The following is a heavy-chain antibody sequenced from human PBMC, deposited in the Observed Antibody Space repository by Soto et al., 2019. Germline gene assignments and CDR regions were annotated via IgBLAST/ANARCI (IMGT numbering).Heavy chain of an antibody. CDR1: GGSINSFF. CDR2: IHYSGTA. Sequence: SETLSLTCTVSGGSINSFFWSWIRQPPGKGLEWIAYIHYSGTANYNPSLKSRVTISRDTSKNEFSLKLSSVSTADTAMYYCARLTYYDSTGAFEHWGQGALVTVSS. CDR3: ARLTYYDSTGAFEH. D-gene: IGHD3-22*01. V-gene: IGHV4-59*01. J-gene: IGHJ5*02.